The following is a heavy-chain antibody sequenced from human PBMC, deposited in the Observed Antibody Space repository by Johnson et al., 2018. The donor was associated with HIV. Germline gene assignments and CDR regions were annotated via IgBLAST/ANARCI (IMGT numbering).Heavy chain of an antibody. J-gene: IGHJ3*02. CDR1: GFTFSSYA. CDR2: ISYDGSNK. Sequence: QVQLVESGGGVVQPGRSLRLSCAASGFTFSSYAMHWVRQAPGKGLEWVAVISYDGSNKYYADSVKGRFTISRDNSKNTLYLQMNSLRAEDTAVYYCARVRLPDAFEICGQGTMVTVSS. V-gene: IGHV3-30*04. CDR3: ARVRLPDAFEI.